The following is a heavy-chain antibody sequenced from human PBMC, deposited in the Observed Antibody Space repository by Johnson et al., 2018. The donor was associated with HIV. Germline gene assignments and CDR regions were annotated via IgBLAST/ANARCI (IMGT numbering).Heavy chain of an antibody. V-gene: IGHV3-9*01. Sequence: EVQLVESGGGLVQPGRSLRLSCAASGFTFDDYAMHWVRQAPGKGLEWVSGISWNSGSIGYADSVKGRFTISRDNAKKSLYLQMNSLRAEETALYYCARLTGDEAFDIWGQGTMVTVSS. D-gene: IGHD7-27*01. CDR2: ISWNSGSI. CDR3: ARLTGDEAFDI. J-gene: IGHJ3*02. CDR1: GFTFDDYA.